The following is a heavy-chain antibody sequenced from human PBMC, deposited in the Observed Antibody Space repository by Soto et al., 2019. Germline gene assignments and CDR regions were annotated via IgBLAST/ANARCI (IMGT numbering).Heavy chain of an antibody. CDR2: IYYSGST. V-gene: IGHV4-31*03. CDR3: ARSMVTALNFDY. D-gene: IGHD2-21*02. J-gene: IGHJ4*02. Sequence: PSETLSLTCTASGGSISSGDYYWSWMRQHPGKGLEWIGYIYYSGSTYYNPSLKSRVTISVDTSKNQFSLKLSSVTAADTAVYYCARSMVTALNFDYWGQGTLVTVSS. CDR1: GGSISSGDYY.